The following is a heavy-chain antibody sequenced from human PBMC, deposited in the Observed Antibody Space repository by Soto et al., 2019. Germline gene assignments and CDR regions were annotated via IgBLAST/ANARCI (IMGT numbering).Heavy chain of an antibody. D-gene: IGHD2-15*01. J-gene: IGHJ4*02. Sequence: QVQLQQWGAGLLKPSETLSLTCAVYGGSFSDFYWSWIRQSPGKGLEWLGEINYSGNTNYNPSLKRRITISVDTSKKELYLKLTSVTAADTAIYYCSCYARDYWGQGTLVTVSS. CDR3: SCYARDY. CDR1: GGSFSDFY. V-gene: IGHV4-34*01. CDR2: INYSGNT.